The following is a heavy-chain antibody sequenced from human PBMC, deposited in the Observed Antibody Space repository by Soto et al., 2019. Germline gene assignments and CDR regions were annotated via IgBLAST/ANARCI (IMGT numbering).Heavy chain of an antibody. D-gene: IGHD6-13*01. CDR1: GGSISSYY. CDR3: ARVSAAGDLDY. CDR2: IYYSGST. Sequence: SETLSLTCTVSGGSISSYYWSWIRQPPGKGLEWIGYIYYSGSTNYNPSLKSRVTISVDTSKNQFSLKLSSVTAADTAVYYCARVSAAGDLDYWGQGTLVTVSS. V-gene: IGHV4-59*01. J-gene: IGHJ4*02.